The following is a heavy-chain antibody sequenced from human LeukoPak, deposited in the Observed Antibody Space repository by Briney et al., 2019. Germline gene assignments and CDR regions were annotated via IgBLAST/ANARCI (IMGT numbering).Heavy chain of an antibody. CDR3: ARECRASSCSNL. Sequence: PSETLSLTCTVSGGSISSYYWSWIRQPPGKGLEWIGYIYYSGSTNYNPSLKGRVTISVDTSKNQFSLKLSSATAADTAVYYCARECRASSCSNLWGQGTLVTVSS. CDR1: GGSISSYY. CDR2: IYYSGST. D-gene: IGHD2-15*01. J-gene: IGHJ4*02. V-gene: IGHV4-59*01.